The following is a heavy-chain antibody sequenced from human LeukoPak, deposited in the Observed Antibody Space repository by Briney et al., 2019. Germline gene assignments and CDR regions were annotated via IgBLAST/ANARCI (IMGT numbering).Heavy chain of an antibody. CDR2: IMPMFRTT. Sequence: SVKVSCKASGGTFSGYAISWVRQAPGQGLEWMGGIMPMFRTTNYAPKFQDRVTVTTDEATNTAYMEMRSMRSEDTALYYCARANAYESVWGSNRYGSNPFDIWGQGTMVTVSS. CDR1: GGTFSGYA. J-gene: IGHJ3*02. D-gene: IGHD3-16*02. CDR3: ARANAYESVWGSNRYGSNPFDI. V-gene: IGHV1-69*05.